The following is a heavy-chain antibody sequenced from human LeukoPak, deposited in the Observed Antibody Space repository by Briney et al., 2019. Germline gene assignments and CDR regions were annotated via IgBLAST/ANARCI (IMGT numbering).Heavy chain of an antibody. CDR1: GGSISSYY. J-gene: IGHJ6*02. CDR3: ARDYGSGNFFIYYGMDV. V-gene: IGHV4-4*07. Sequence: PSETLSLTCTVSGGSISSYYWSWIRQPAGKGLEWIGRIYTSGSTNYNPSLKSRVTMSVDTYKNQFSLKLSSVTAADTAVYYCARDYGSGNFFIYYGMDVWGQGTTVTVSS. D-gene: IGHD3-10*01. CDR2: IYTSGST.